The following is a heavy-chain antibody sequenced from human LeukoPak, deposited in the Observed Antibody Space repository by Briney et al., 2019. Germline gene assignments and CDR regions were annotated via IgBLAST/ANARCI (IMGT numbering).Heavy chain of an antibody. CDR2: ISSNGGST. D-gene: IGHD3-3*01. CDR1: GFTFSSYA. CDR3: VKGAGIRFFEWLLYRLGYFDY. V-gene: IGHV3-64D*06. J-gene: IGHJ4*02. Sequence: GGSLRLSCSASGFTFSSYAMHWVRQAPGKGLEYVSAISSNGGSTYYADSVKGRFTISRDNSKNTLYLQMSSLRAEDTAVYYCVKGAGIRFFEWLLYRLGYFDYWGQGTLVTVSS.